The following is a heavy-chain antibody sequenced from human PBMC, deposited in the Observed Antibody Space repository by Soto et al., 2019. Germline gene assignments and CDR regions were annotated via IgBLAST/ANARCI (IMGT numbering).Heavy chain of an antibody. D-gene: IGHD2-8*02. V-gene: IGHV1-2*02. Sequence: HEHLVQSGAEVKRPGASLKVSCKASGYRFTGYYIHWVRQAPGQGLEWMGWISPDSGATNYAQNFQGRVTLTSDTSISTASMDLTSLTSDDTAVYYCARGDYGTGGYPFPYFDYWGQGTLVIVSS. CDR1: GYRFTGYY. J-gene: IGHJ4*02. CDR3: ARGDYGTGGYPFPYFDY. CDR2: ISPDSGAT.